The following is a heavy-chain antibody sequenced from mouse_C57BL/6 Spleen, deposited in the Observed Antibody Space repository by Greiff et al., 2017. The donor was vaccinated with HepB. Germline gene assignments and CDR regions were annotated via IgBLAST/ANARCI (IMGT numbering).Heavy chain of an antibody. V-gene: IGHV5-17*01. CDR2: ISSGSSTI. Sequence: EVKVVESGGGLVKPGGSLKLSCAASGFTFSDYGMHWVRQSPEKGLEWVAYISSGSSTIYYADTVKGRFTISSDNAKNTVFLQMTSLRSEDTAMYYCASAFYYGNALYGDWGQGTTLTV. D-gene: IGHD2-1*01. J-gene: IGHJ2*01. CDR3: ASAFYYGNALYGD. CDR1: GFTFSDYG.